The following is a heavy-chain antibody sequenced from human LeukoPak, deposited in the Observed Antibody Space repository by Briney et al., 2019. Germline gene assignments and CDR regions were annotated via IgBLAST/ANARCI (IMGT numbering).Heavy chain of an antibody. CDR1: GGTFSSYA. V-gene: IGHV1-69*13. D-gene: IGHD5-18*01. J-gene: IGHJ4*02. Sequence: EASVKVSCKASGGTFSSYAISWVRQAPGQGLEWMGGIIPIFGTANYAQKFQGRVTITADESTSTAYMELSSLRSEDTAVYYCARGASYGYSYYFDSWGQGTLVTVSS. CDR2: IIPIFGTA. CDR3: ARGASYGYSYYFDS.